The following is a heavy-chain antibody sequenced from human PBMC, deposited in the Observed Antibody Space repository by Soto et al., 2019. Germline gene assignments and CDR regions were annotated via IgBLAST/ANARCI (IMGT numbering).Heavy chain of an antibody. CDR2: INPNSGGT. CDR3: ARDATVVAATHDAFDI. D-gene: IGHD2-15*01. J-gene: IGHJ3*02. Sequence: QVQLVQSGAEVKKPGASVKVSCKASGYTFTGYYMHWVRQAPGQGLEWMGWINPNSGGTNYAQKFQGWVTMTRDTSISTAYMELSRLRSDDTDVYYCARDATVVAATHDAFDIWGQGTMVTVSS. V-gene: IGHV1-2*04. CDR1: GYTFTGYY.